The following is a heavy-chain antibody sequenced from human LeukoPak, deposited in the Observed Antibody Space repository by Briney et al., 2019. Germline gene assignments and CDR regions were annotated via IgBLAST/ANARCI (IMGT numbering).Heavy chain of an antibody. Sequence: GGSLRLSCAASGLTFNDYAMSWVRQAAGKGLECVAGISDTGHRTYYTDSVKGRFTISRDDSKKTVSLQMNTLRAEDTAIYFCARHDSFIPYWGQGTLFTVSS. J-gene: IGHJ4*02. CDR1: GLTFNDYA. V-gene: IGHV3-23*01. CDR3: ARHDSFIPY. D-gene: IGHD3-16*02. CDR2: ISDTGHRT.